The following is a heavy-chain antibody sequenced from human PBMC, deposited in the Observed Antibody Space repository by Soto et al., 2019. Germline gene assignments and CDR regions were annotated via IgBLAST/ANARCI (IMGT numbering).Heavy chain of an antibody. J-gene: IGHJ6*02. CDR3: ARDRGSDRYYYYGMDV. V-gene: IGHV1-2*04. D-gene: IGHD3-10*01. Sequence: GASVKVSCKASGYTFTGYYMHWVRQAPGQRLEWMGWINPNSGGTNYAQKFQGWVTMTRDTSISTAYMELSRLRSDDTAVYYCARDRGSDRYYYYGMDVWGQGTTVTVSS. CDR1: GYTFTGYY. CDR2: INPNSGGT.